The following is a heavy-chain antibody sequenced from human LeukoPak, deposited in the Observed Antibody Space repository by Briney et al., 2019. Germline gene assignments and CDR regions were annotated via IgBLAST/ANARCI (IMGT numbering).Heavy chain of an antibody. D-gene: IGHD1-26*01. CDR3: ARVTGSIDY. V-gene: IGHV1-8*01. J-gene: IGHJ4*02. CDR2: MNPKSGYT. CDR1: GYTFTTYD. Sequence: GASVEVSCKASGYTFTTYDINWVRQATGQGLEWMGWMNPKSGYTGFAQKFQGRVTMTRDTSISTAYMELSSLRSEDTAVYYCARVTGSIDYWGQGTLVTVSS.